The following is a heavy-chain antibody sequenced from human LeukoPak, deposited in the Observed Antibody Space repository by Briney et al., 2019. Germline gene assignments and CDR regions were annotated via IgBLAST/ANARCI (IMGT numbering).Heavy chain of an antibody. Sequence: SETLSVTCTVSGGSISSCSYYWSWIRQPAGKGLEWIGRIYTSGSTNYNPSLKSRVTISVDTSKNQFSLKLSSVTAADTAVYYCARGVGAGGFDPWGRGTLVTVSS. CDR2: IYTSGST. CDR3: ARGVGAGGFDP. J-gene: IGHJ2*01. V-gene: IGHV4-61*02. D-gene: IGHD1-26*01. CDR1: GGSISSCSYY.